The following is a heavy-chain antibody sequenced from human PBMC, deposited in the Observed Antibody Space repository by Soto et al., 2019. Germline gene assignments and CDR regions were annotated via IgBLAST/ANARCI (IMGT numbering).Heavy chain of an antibody. CDR3: ARGLVGATTLWFDP. CDR2: IYYSGST. J-gene: IGHJ5*02. V-gene: IGHV4-59*01. CDR1: GGSISSYY. Sequence: SLTCTVSGGSISSYYWSWIRQPPGKGLEWIGYIYYSGSTNYNPSLKSRVTISVDTSKNQFSLKLSSVTAADTAVYYCARGLVGATTLWFDPWGQGTLVTVSS. D-gene: IGHD1-26*01.